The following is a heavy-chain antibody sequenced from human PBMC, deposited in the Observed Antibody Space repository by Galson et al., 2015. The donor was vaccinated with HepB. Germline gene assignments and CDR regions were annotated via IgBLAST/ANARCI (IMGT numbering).Heavy chain of an antibody. CDR3: ARAPFYTVTTPFDY. CDR2: INAGNGNT. J-gene: IGHJ4*02. CDR1: GYTFTSYA. Sequence: VKVSCKASGYTFTSYAMHWVRQAPGQRLEWMGWINAGNGNTKYSQKFQGRVTITRDTSASTAYMELSSLRSEDTAVYYCARAPFYTVTTPFDYWGQGTLVTVSS. V-gene: IGHV1-3*01. D-gene: IGHD4-17*01.